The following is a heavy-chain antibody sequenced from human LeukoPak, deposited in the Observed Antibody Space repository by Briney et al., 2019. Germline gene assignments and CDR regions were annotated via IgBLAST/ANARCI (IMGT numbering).Heavy chain of an antibody. Sequence: GGSLRLSCAASGFTFSSYAMHWVRQAPGKGLEWVAVMSYDGSNKYYADSVKGRFTISRDNSKNTLYLQMNSLRAEDTAVYYCAKDDDSSGSFDYWGQGTLVTVSS. CDR1: GFTFSSYA. CDR2: MSYDGSNK. D-gene: IGHD3-22*01. V-gene: IGHV3-30-3*01. J-gene: IGHJ4*02. CDR3: AKDDDSSGSFDY.